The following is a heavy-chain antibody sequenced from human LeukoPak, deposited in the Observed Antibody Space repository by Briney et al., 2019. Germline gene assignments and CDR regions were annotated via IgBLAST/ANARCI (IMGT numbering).Heavy chain of an antibody. V-gene: IGHV3-48*03. CDR2: ISSSGNTI. D-gene: IGHD4-17*01. Sequence: TGGSLRLSCAASGFTFSSYEMNWVRQAPGKGLDWVSYISSSGNTIYYADSVKGRFTISRDNSKNTLYLQMNSLRAEDTAVYYCAKSATTVTSNFDYWGQGTLVTVSS. J-gene: IGHJ4*02. CDR1: GFTFSSYE. CDR3: AKSATTVTSNFDY.